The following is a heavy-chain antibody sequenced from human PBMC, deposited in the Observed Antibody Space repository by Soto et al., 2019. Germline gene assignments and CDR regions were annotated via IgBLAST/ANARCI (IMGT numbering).Heavy chain of an antibody. CDR1: GFTFSSYA. Sequence: GGSLRLSCAASGFTFSSYAMNWVRQAPGKGLEWVSALSGSGVATYYAGSVKGRFTISRDNSKNTLYLQMNSLRGEDTAVYYCAKGCSGGSCRKPIDCWGQGTLVTVSS. CDR2: LSGSGVAT. V-gene: IGHV3-23*01. J-gene: IGHJ4*02. CDR3: AKGCSGGSCRKPIDC. D-gene: IGHD2-15*01.